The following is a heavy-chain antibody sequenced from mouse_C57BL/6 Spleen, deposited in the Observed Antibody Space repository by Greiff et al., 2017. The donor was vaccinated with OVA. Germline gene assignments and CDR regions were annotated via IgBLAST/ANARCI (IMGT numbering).Heavy chain of an antibody. V-gene: IGHV1-64*01. CDR1: GYTFTSYW. D-gene: IGHD4-1*01. CDR2: IHPNSGST. J-gene: IGHJ1*03. CDR3: AGGKLGLEWYFDV. Sequence: QVQLQQPGAELVKPGASVKMSCKASGYTFTSYWMHWVKQRPGKGLEWIGMIHPNSGSTNYNEKFKSKATLTVDKSSSTAYMQLSSLTSEDSAVYYCAGGKLGLEWYFDVWGTGTTVTVSS.